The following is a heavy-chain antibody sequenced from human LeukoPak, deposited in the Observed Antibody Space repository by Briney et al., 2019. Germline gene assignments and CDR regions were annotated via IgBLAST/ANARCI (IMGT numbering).Heavy chain of an antibody. J-gene: IGHJ4*02. D-gene: IGHD4-23*01. CDR1: GFTFSSYA. CDR3: AKEESYGGNSR. Sequence: GGSLRLSCAAPGFTFSSYAMSWVRQAPGKGLEWVSGISGSGGSTYYADSVKGRFTISRDNSKNTLYLQMNSLRAEDTAVYYCAKEESYGGNSRWGQGTLVTVSS. CDR2: ISGSGGST. V-gene: IGHV3-23*01.